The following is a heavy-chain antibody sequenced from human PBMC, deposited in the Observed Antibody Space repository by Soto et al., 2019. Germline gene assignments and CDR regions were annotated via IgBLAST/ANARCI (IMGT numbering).Heavy chain of an antibody. J-gene: IGHJ4*02. V-gene: IGHV3-30-3*01. Sequence: GGSLRLSCAASGFTFSSYAMHWVRQAPGKGLEWVAVISYDGSNKYYADSVKGRFTISRDNSKNTLYLQMNSLRAEDTAVYYCARESLLCSGGSCYRRYYFDCWGQGTLVTVSS. CDR3: ARESLLCSGGSCYRRYYFDC. CDR2: ISYDGSNK. D-gene: IGHD2-15*01. CDR1: GFTFSSYA.